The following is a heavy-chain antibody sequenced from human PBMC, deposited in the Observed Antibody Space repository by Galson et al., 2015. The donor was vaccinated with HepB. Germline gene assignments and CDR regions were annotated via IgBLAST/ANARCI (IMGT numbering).Heavy chain of an antibody. J-gene: IGHJ4*02. D-gene: IGHD6-13*01. CDR1: GFTFSSYW. CDR2: IKQDGSEK. CDR3: ARVGIAAAGFTYFDY. Sequence: LRLSCAASGFTFSSYWMSWVRQAPGKGLEWVANIKQDGSEKYYVDSVKGRFTISRDNAKNSLYLQMNSLRAEDTAVYYCARVGIAAAGFTYFDYWGQGTLVTVSS. V-gene: IGHV3-7*03.